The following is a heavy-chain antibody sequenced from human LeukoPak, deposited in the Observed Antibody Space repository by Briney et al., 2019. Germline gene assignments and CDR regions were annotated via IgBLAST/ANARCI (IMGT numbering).Heavy chain of an antibody. Sequence: GASVKVSCKASGYTFTSYYIHRVRQAPGQGLEWMGIIKPSGDSTNYAQKFQGRVTMTRDTSTSTVYMELSSLRSEDTAVYYCARGRNSRAEDYWGQGTLVTVSS. CDR3: ARGRNSRAEDY. CDR2: IKPSGDST. CDR1: GYTFTSYY. V-gene: IGHV1-46*01. J-gene: IGHJ4*02. D-gene: IGHD4-23*01.